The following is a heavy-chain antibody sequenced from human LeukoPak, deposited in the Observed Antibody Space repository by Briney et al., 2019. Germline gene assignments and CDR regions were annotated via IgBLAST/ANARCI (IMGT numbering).Heavy chain of an antibody. J-gene: IGHJ4*02. D-gene: IGHD3-3*01. Sequence: ASVKVSCKASGYTFTGYYMHWVRQAPGQGLGWMGWINPNSGGTNYARKFQGRVTMTRDTSISTAYMELSRLRSDDTAVYYCARAGKGSTYYDFWSGSPTPPDYWGQGTLVTVSS. CDR1: GYTFTGYY. CDR3: ARAGKGSTYYDFWSGSPTPPDY. V-gene: IGHV1-2*02. CDR2: INPNSGGT.